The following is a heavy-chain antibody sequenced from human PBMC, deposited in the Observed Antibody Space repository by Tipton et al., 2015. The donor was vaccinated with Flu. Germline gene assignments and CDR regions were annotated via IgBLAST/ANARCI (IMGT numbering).Heavy chain of an antibody. J-gene: IGHJ4*02. CDR2: IKSKTDGGTR. CDR1: GFTFSNAW. V-gene: IGHV3-15*01. Sequence: FLRLSCAASGFTFSNAWMSWVRQAPGKGLEWVGRIKSKTDGGTRDYAAPVKGRFSISRDDSKNTLHLEMNSLKTEDTAVYYCNTGTKWGQGTLVTVSS. CDR3: NTGTK.